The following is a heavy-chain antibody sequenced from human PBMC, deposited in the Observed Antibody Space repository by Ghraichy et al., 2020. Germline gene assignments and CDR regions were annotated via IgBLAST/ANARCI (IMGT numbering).Heavy chain of an antibody. Sequence: LSLTCAASGFTVSSNYMSWVRQAPGKGLEWVSVIYSGGSTYYADSVKGRFTISRDNSKNTLYLQMNSLRAEDTAVYYCARVENYYYYGMDVWGQGTTVTVSS. CDR3: ARVENYYYYGMDV. J-gene: IGHJ6*02. CDR2: IYSGGST. V-gene: IGHV3-53*01. CDR1: GFTVSSNY.